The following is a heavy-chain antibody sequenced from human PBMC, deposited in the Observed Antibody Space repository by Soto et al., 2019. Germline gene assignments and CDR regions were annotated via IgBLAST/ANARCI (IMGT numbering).Heavy chain of an antibody. V-gene: IGHV4-59*01. J-gene: IGHJ4*02. Sequence: SETLSLTCTVSGGSISSYYWSWIRQPPGKVLELIGYIYYSGSTNYNPSHKSRVTISVDTSKNQFSLKLSSVTAADTAVYYCAGSYDYGDYEVLGFDYWGQGTLVTVSS. CDR2: IYYSGST. CDR1: GGSISSYY. CDR3: AGSYDYGDYEVLGFDY. D-gene: IGHD4-17*01.